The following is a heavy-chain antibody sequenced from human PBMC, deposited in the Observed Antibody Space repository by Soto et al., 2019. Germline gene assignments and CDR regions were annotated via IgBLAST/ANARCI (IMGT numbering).Heavy chain of an antibody. CDR2: ISYDGSDK. Sequence: GGSLRLSCAASGFTFSSYAMHWVRQAPGKGLEWVAFISYDGSDKFSADSVRGRFTISRDNSKNTLYLQMNSLRAEDTAVYFCAREGARYTVGDYYFDYWGQGTLVTVSS. CDR3: AREGARYTVGDYYFDY. CDR1: GFTFSSYA. J-gene: IGHJ4*02. V-gene: IGHV3-30*03. D-gene: IGHD2-2*02.